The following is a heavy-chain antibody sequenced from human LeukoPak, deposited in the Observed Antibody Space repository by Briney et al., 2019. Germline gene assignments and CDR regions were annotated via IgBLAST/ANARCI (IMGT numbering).Heavy chain of an antibody. D-gene: IGHD3-22*01. V-gene: IGHV3-11*01. CDR2: ISSSGSTI. Sequence: PGGSLRLSCVASGFTFSDYYMSWIRQAPGKGLEWVSYISSSGSTIYYADSVKGRFTISRDNAKNSLYLQMNSLRAEDTAVYYCASDAYDSSGYYHYWGQGTLVTVSS. J-gene: IGHJ4*02. CDR3: ASDAYDSSGYYHY. CDR1: GFTFSDYY.